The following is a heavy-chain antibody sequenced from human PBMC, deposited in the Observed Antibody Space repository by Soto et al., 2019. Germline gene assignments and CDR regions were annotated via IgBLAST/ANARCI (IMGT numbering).Heavy chain of an antibody. CDR1: GFTFDDYA. CDR3: AKDLGSSSQSNDNP. CDR2: ISWNSGSI. Sequence: GGSLRLSCAASGFTFDDYAMHWVRQAPGKGLEWVSGISWNSGSIGYADSVKGRFTISRDNAKNSLYLHMNSLRAEATALYYCAKDLGSSSQSNDNPWGQGTLVTVSS. D-gene: IGHD6-6*01. J-gene: IGHJ5*02. V-gene: IGHV3-9*01.